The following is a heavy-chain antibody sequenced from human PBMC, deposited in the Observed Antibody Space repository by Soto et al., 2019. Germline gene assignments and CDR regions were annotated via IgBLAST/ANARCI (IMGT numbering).Heavy chain of an antibody. Sequence: VQLVESGGGLVKPGGSLRLSCAASGFTFSDYYMSWIRQAPAKGLEWVSDISSSGSTIYYADSVKGRFTISRDNAKNSLYLQMNSLRAEDTAVYYCARWRLPYSYYMDVWGKGTTVTVSS. J-gene: IGHJ6*03. V-gene: IGHV3-11*01. D-gene: IGHD3-16*01. CDR2: ISSSGSTI. CDR1: GFTFSDYY. CDR3: ARWRLPYSYYMDV.